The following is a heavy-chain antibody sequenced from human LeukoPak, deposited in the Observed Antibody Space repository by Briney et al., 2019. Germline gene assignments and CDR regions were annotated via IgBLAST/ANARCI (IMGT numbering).Heavy chain of an antibody. CDR1: GYTFTSYY. J-gene: IGHJ4*02. Sequence: GASVKVSCKASGYTFTSYYMHWVRQAPGQGLEWMGIINPSGGSTSYAQKFQGGVTMTRDTSTSTVYMELSSLRSEDTAVYYCAREEVAAADVPPMGPDYWGQGTLVTVSS. CDR2: INPSGGST. V-gene: IGHV1-46*01. CDR3: AREEVAAADVPPMGPDY. D-gene: IGHD6-13*01.